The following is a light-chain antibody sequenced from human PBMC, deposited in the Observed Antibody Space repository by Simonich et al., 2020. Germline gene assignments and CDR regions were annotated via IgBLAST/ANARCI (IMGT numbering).Light chain of an antibody. CDR1: QSVLYSSNTKKY. CDR3: QQYYSTPYT. V-gene: IGKV4-1*01. Sequence: DIVMTQSTDSLAVSMGERATINCNSSQSVLYSSNTKKYLAWYQQKPGQPPKRLIYWASTRESGVPYRFSGSGSGTYFTLTISSLQAEDVAVYYCQQYYSTPYTFGQGTKLEIK. J-gene: IGKJ2*01. CDR2: WAS.